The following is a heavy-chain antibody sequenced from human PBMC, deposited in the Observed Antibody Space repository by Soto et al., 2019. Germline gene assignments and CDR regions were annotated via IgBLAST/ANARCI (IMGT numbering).Heavy chain of an antibody. Sequence: QISLKESGPTLVKPTETLTLTCTFSGFSLSSSGVGVGWFRQPPGKALEWLALVHWDDDKRYSPSLKSRLTIPKDTPKSQVVLTITHMDPVDAATYYCAHRIPVGPHPNNNWFDPWGQGTLVTVSS. CDR2: VHWDDDK. J-gene: IGHJ5*02. V-gene: IGHV2-5*02. CDR1: GFSLSSSGVG. D-gene: IGHD6-19*01. CDR3: AHRIPVGPHPNNNWFDP.